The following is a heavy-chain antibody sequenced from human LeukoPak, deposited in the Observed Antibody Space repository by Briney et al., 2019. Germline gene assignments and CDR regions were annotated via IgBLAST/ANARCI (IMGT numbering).Heavy chain of an antibody. Sequence: PGKSLRLSCAASGFTFSSFGIHWVRQAPGKRLEWVAVISYDGNKKDYSDSVKGRFTISRDNSKNTMYLQMSSLRAEDTAVYYCAKNYDYWSGDYYMDVWGKGTTVTVSS. D-gene: IGHD3-3*01. J-gene: IGHJ6*03. CDR3: AKNYDYWSGDYYMDV. CDR1: GFTFSSFG. CDR2: ISYDGNKK. V-gene: IGHV3-30*18.